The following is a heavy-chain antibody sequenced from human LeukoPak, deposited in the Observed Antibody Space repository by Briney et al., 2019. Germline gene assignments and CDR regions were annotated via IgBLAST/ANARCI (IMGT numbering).Heavy chain of an antibody. D-gene: IGHD6-13*01. J-gene: IGHJ5*02. CDR1: GYTFTSYC. V-gene: IGHV1-18*01. Sequence: ASVKVSCKASGYTFTSYCINWVRQAPGQGLEWMGWISAYNGNTNYAQKLQGRVTMTTDTSTSTAYMELRGLRSDDTAVYYCASRGGSSWYRWFYPWGQGNLVTVSS. CDR2: ISAYNGNT. CDR3: ASRGGSSWYRWFYP.